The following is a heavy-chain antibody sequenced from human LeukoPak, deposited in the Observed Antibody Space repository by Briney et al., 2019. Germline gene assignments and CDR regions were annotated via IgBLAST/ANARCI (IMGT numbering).Heavy chain of an antibody. V-gene: IGHV3-53*01. J-gene: IGHJ4*02. Sequence: PGGSLRLSCTVSGFTVSSDSMSWVRQAPGKGLEWVSFIYSGGSTHYSDSVKGRFTISRDNSKNTLYLQMNSLRAEDTAVYYCATPETATLYGSGSYYNAHFDYWGQGTLVTVSS. CDR3: ATPETATLYGSGSYYNAHFDY. CDR2: IYSGGST. CDR1: GFTVSSDS. D-gene: IGHD3-10*01.